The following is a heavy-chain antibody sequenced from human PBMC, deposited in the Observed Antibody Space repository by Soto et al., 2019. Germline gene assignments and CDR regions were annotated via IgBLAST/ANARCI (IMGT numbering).Heavy chain of an antibody. D-gene: IGHD2-2*01. J-gene: IGHJ6*02. CDR1: GGSIATSNW. Sequence: QVQLQESGPGLVKPSGTLSLTCDVSGGSIATSNWWSWVRQPPGRGLEWMGQIHHSGSTNYNASLRSRVTISLDKSKGQFSLRLRSVTAADAAVYYCARARITDGIVVVAASIYFYGLDVWGQGTTVTVS. CDR2: IHHSGST. V-gene: IGHV4-4*02. CDR3: ARARITDGIVVVAASIYFYGLDV.